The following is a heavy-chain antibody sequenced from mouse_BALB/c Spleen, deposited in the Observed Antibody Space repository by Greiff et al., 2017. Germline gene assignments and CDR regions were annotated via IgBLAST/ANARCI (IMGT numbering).Heavy chain of an antibody. J-gene: IGHJ4*01. D-gene: IGHD3-1*01. Sequence: EVQLVESGGGLVKPGGSLKLSCAASGFTFSSYTMSWVRQTPEKRLEWVATISSGGSYTYYPDSVKGRFTISRDNAKNTLYLQMSSLKSEDTAMYYCTRDREAMDYWGQGTSGTVSS. CDR3: TRDREAMDY. V-gene: IGHV5-6-4*01. CDR1: GFTFSSYT. CDR2: ISSGGSYT.